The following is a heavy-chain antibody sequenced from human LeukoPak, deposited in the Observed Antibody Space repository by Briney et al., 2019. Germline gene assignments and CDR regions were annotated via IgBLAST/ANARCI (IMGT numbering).Heavy chain of an antibody. Sequence: PGGSLRLSCAASGFTFSSYAMSWVRQAPGKGLEWVSAISGSGGSTYYANSVKGRFTISSDNSKNTLYLQMNSLRAEDTAVYYCAKPRGIVVVVAAILDYWGQGTLVTVSS. V-gene: IGHV3-23*01. D-gene: IGHD2-15*01. CDR3: AKPRGIVVVVAAILDY. J-gene: IGHJ4*02. CDR2: ISGSGGST. CDR1: GFTFSSYA.